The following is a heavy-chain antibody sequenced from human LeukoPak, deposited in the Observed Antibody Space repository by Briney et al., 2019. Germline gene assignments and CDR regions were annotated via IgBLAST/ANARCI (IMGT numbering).Heavy chain of an antibody. CDR2: LYYSGSA. V-gene: IGHV4-61*05. D-gene: IGHD3-22*01. J-gene: IGHJ4*02. CDR1: GGSLSTTSYY. CDR3: AKSASEGSGYSNFDY. Sequence: PSETLSLTCTVSGGSLSTTSYYWGWIRQPPGKGLEWIGNLYYSGSANHNPSLKSRVTISSDTSKNQFSLKLTSVTAADTAVYYCAKSASEGSGYSNFDYWAQGTLVTVSS.